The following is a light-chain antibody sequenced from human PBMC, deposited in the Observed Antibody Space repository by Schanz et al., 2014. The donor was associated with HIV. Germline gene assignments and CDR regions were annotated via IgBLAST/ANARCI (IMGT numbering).Light chain of an antibody. CDR1: QSISIY. CDR2: AAS. V-gene: IGKV1-39*01. J-gene: IGKJ1*01. CDR3: QQSYSAPRT. Sequence: DIQMTQSPSSLSASVGDRVTIPCRASQSISIYLNWYQQKPGKAPKLLIYAASNLQSGVPSRFSGSGSGTDFTLTISSLQPEDFATYYCQQSYSAPRTFGQGTRVEIK.